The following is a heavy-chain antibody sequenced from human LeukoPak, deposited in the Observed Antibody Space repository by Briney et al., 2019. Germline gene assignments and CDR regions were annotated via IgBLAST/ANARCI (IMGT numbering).Heavy chain of an antibody. Sequence: ASVKVSCKASGYTFTSYDINWVRQATGQGLEWMGWMNPNSGNTGYAQKFQGRVTMTRNTSISTAYMELSSLRSEDTAVYYCARSKADYDFWSGYYLPRGPDIWDQGTMVTVSS. D-gene: IGHD3-3*01. CDR1: GYTFTSYD. V-gene: IGHV1-8*01. CDR3: ARSKADYDFWSGYYLPRGPDI. CDR2: MNPNSGNT. J-gene: IGHJ3*02.